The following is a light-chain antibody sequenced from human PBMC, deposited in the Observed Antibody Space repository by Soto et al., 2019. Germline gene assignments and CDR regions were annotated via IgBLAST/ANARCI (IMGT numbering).Light chain of an antibody. CDR2: GAS. V-gene: IGKV3-20*01. Sequence: EIVLAQSPGTLSLSPGERATLSCRASQSVTNSFLAWYQQKPGQAPRLLIYGASRRATGIPARFTGSGSGTDFPLTISRLEPEEFAVYYCQQYVSSPWAFGHGTKVEI. CDR3: QQYVSSPWA. CDR1: QSVTNSF. J-gene: IGKJ1*01.